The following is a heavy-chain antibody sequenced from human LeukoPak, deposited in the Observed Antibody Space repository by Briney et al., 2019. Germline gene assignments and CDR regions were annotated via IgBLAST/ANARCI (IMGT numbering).Heavy chain of an antibody. CDR2: IKQDGSEK. V-gene: IGHV3-7*03. D-gene: IGHD6-13*01. J-gene: IGHJ4*02. Sequence: PGGSLRLSCAASGFTFSSYAMHWVRQAPGKGLEWVANIKQDGSEKYYVDSVKGRFTISGDNSKNTLYLQMNSLRAEDTAVYYCAKTRPLDSSSWSHGDYWGQGTLVTVSS. CDR3: AKTRPLDSSSWSHGDY. CDR1: GFTFSSYA.